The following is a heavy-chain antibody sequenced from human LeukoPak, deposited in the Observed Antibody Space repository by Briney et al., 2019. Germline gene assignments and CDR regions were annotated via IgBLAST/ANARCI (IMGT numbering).Heavy chain of an antibody. CDR1: GGTFSSYT. D-gene: IGHD2-2*01. Sequence: GASVKVSCKASGGTFSSYTISWVRQAPGQGLEWMGRIIPILGIANYAQKFQGRVTITTDESTSTAYMELSSLRSEDTAVYYCARDGPPRTIIWGQGTMVTVSS. CDR2: IIPILGIA. CDR3: ARDGPPRTII. V-gene: IGHV1-69*16. J-gene: IGHJ3*02.